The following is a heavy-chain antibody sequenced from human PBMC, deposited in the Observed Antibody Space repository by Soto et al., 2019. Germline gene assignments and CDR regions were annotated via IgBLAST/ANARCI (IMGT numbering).Heavy chain of an antibody. V-gene: IGHV1-69*12. J-gene: IGHJ6*02. Sequence: QVQLVQSGAEVKKPGSSVKVSCKASGGTFSSYAISWVRQAPGQGLEWMGGIIPIFGTANYAQKFQGRVTNTADESTSTDYMELSSLRSEDTAVYYCARGDYEGYYYYYGMDVWGQGTTVTVSS. CDR2: IIPIFGTA. D-gene: IGHD4-17*01. CDR3: ARGDYEGYYYYYGMDV. CDR1: GGTFSSYA.